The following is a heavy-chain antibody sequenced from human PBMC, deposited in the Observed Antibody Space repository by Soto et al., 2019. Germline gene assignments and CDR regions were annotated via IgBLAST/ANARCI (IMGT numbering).Heavy chain of an antibody. D-gene: IGHD3-3*01. CDR1: GGSISSHY. V-gene: IGHV4-59*11. CDR2: IYYSGSS. J-gene: IGHJ5*02. CDR3: ARGSGLRHYRPGINWFDP. Sequence: KSSETLSLTCTISGGSISSHYWSWIRQPPGRGLEWIGHIYYSGSSDYNPSLKSRLTISVDTSKNQFSLRLRSVTAADTAVYYCARGSGLRHYRPGINWFDPWGQGTLVTVSS.